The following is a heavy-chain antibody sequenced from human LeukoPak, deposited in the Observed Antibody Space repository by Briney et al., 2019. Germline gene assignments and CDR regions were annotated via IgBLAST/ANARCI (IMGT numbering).Heavy chain of an antibody. Sequence: GGSLRLSCVASGFTFSTYGMSWVRQAPGKGLEWVANIKQDGSEKYYVDSVKGRFTISRDNAKNSLYLQMNSLRAEDTAVYYCARAKTLRWPIDYWGQGTLVTVSS. J-gene: IGHJ4*02. D-gene: IGHD4-23*01. CDR1: GFTFSTYG. V-gene: IGHV3-7*01. CDR3: ARAKTLRWPIDY. CDR2: IKQDGSEK.